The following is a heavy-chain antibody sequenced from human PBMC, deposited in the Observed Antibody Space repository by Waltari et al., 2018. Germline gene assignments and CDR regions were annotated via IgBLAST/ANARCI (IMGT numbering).Heavy chain of an antibody. D-gene: IGHD6-13*01. CDR2: IYYSGST. Sequence: QVQLQESGPGLVKPSETLSLTCTVPGGSISSHYWSWIRQPPGKGLEWIGYIYYSGSTNYNPSLKSRVTISVDTSKNQFSLKLSSVTAADTAVYYCAREAAAAFDPLGQGTLVTVSS. V-gene: IGHV4-59*11. J-gene: IGHJ5*02. CDR3: AREAAAAFDP. CDR1: GGSISSHY.